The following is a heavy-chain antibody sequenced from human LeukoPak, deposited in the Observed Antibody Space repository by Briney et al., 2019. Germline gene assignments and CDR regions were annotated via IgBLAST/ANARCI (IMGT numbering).Heavy chain of an antibody. CDR2: IYYSGST. D-gene: IGHD3-3*01. Sequence: PSETLSLTCTVSGGSISTYYWSWIRQPPGKGLEWIGYIYYSGSTNYNPSLKSQVTISVDTPKNQLSPKLRSLTAAETAVDYCAREAGDFWSGYYPDHWGQGTLVTVSS. CDR3: AREAGDFWSGYYPDH. V-gene: IGHV4-59*01. CDR1: GGSISTYY. J-gene: IGHJ4*02.